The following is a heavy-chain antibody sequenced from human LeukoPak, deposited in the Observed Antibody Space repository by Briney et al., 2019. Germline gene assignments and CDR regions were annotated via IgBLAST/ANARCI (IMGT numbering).Heavy chain of an antibody. CDR3: ARGGKAVGLDY. J-gene: IGHJ4*02. CDR2: IRHDASEI. CDR1: GFNLRSFW. D-gene: IGHD6-19*01. Sequence: GGSLRLSCAASGFNLRSFWMSWVRQAPGKGLEWMANIRHDASEIYYVDSVKGRFTISRDNAKNSLYLQMNSLRAEDTAVYYCARGGKAVGLDYWGQGALVTVSS. V-gene: IGHV3-7*01.